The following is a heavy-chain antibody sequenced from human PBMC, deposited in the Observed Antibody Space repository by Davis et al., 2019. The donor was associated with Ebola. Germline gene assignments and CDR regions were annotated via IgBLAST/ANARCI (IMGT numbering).Heavy chain of an antibody. CDR2: IYYSGST. J-gene: IGHJ5*02. CDR1: GGSISSYY. V-gene: IGHV4-59*08. D-gene: IGHD3-3*01. CDR3: ATLRFLEWFDEVRWFDP. Sequence: PSETLSLTCTVSGGSISSYYWSWIRQPPGKGLEWIGYIYYSGSTNYNPSLKSRVTISVDTSKNQFSLKLSSVTAADTAVYYCATLRFLEWFDEVRWFDPWGQGTLVTVSS.